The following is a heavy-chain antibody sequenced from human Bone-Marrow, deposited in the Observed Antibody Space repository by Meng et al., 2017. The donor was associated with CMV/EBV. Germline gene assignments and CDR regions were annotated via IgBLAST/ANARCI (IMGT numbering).Heavy chain of an antibody. V-gene: IGHV3-21*01. Sequence: GESLKISCAASGFTFSIYTMNWVRQAPGKGLEWVSSISSTSTYIYYTGSVKGRFTISRDNAKTSVYLQMNSLRAEDTAVYYCARELDDFWSGYYPLDPWGQGTLVTVSS. D-gene: IGHD3-3*01. CDR3: ARELDDFWSGYYPLDP. J-gene: IGHJ5*02. CDR1: GFTFSIYT. CDR2: ISSTSTYI.